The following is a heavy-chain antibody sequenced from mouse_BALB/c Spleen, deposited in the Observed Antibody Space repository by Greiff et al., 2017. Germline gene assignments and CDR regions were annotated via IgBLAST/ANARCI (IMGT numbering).Heavy chain of an antibody. CDR1: GFTFSSYG. D-gene: IGHD2-2*01. CDR2: ISSGGSYT. Sequence: EVQGVESGGDLVKPGGSLKLSCAASGFTFSSYGMSWVRQTPDKRLEWVATISSGGSYTYYPDSVKGRFTISRDNAKNTLYLQMSSLKSEDTAMYYCARREGLGRNFDYWGQGTTLTVAS. CDR3: ARREGLGRNFDY. J-gene: IGHJ2*01. V-gene: IGHV5-6*01.